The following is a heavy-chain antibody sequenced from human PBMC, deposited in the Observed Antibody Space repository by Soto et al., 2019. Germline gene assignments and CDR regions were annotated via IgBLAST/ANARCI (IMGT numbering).Heavy chain of an antibody. CDR1: GYTFTSYY. CDR3: ARATYYYDSSGYLGAFDI. Sequence: ASVKVSCKASGYTFTSYYMHWVRQAPGQGLEWMGIINPSGGSTNYAQKLQGRVTMTTDTSTSTAYMELRSLRSDDTAVYYCARATYYYDSSGYLGAFDIWGQGTMVTVSS. CDR2: INPSGGST. J-gene: IGHJ3*02. D-gene: IGHD3-22*01. V-gene: IGHV1-46*01.